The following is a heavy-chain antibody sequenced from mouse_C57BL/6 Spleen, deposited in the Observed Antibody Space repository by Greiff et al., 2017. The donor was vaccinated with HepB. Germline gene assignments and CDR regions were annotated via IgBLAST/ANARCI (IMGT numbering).Heavy chain of an antibody. D-gene: IGHD2-3*01. Sequence: EVRLVESGGGLVKPGGSLKLSCAASGFTFSDYGMHWVRQAPEKGLEWVAYISSGSSTIYYADTVKGRFTISRDNAKNTLFLQMTSLRSEDTAMYYCARSDGSLAYWGQGTLVTVSA. CDR3: ARSDGSLAY. V-gene: IGHV5-17*01. J-gene: IGHJ3*01. CDR2: ISSGSSTI. CDR1: GFTFSDYG.